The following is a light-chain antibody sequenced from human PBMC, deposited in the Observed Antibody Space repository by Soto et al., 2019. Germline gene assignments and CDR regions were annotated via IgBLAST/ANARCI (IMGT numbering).Light chain of an antibody. CDR3: QQIFGNPPT. Sequence: DIQMTQSPSSLSASVGDRVTITCRATQRISTYLNWYQQKPGKAPILLISGASSLQTGVPSRFSVSGSGTDFTLTISSLQLEDSASYYCQQIFGNPPTFGRGTKVEIK. CDR1: QRISTY. V-gene: IGKV1-39*01. CDR2: GAS. J-gene: IGKJ1*01.